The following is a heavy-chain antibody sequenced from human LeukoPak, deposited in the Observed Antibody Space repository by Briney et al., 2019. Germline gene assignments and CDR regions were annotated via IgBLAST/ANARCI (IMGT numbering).Heavy chain of an antibody. Sequence: SETLSLTRTVSGGSISSYYWSWIRQPPGKGLEWIGYIYTSGNTNSNPSLTSRVTISIDTSKSQFSLKLRSVTAADTAVYYCARRLGINGALRFDPWGQGTLVTVSS. J-gene: IGHJ5*02. CDR3: ARRLGINGALRFDP. D-gene: IGHD1-20*01. CDR1: GGSISSYY. CDR2: IYTSGNT. V-gene: IGHV4-4*09.